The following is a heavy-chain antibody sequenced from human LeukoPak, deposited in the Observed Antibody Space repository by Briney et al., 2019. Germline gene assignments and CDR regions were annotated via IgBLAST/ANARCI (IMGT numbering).Heavy chain of an antibody. CDR3: ARYDGSAGDY. Sequence: SETLSLTCTVSGGSISSYYWTWIRQPPGRGLEWVGYIYKNGATNYNPSLTSRVTMSIDTPKKQFSLKLRSVTAADTAFYYCARYDGSAGDYWGQGILVTVSS. V-gene: IGHV4-59*01. CDR1: GGSISSYY. D-gene: IGHD3-10*01. CDR2: IYKNGAT. J-gene: IGHJ4*02.